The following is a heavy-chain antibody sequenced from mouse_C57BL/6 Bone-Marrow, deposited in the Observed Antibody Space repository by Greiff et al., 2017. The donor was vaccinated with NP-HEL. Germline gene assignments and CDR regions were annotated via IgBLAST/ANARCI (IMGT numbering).Heavy chain of an antibody. CDR3: ARYLITTVVVDY. D-gene: IGHD1-1*01. CDR1: GYAFSSSW. J-gene: IGHJ2*01. CDR2: IYPGDGDT. V-gene: IGHV1-82*01. Sequence: VQLQQSGPELVKPGASVKISCKASGYAFSSSWMNWVKQRPGKGLGWIGRIYPGDGDTKYNGKFKGKATLTADKSSSTAYMQLSSLTSEDSAVYFCARYLITTVVVDYWGQGTTLTVSS.